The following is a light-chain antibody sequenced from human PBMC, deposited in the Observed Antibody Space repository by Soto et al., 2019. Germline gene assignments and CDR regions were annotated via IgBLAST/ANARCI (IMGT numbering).Light chain of an antibody. J-gene: IGKJ5*01. CDR1: QSVSSY. CDR3: QQRSNWPPVT. Sequence: SQSVSSYLAWYQQKPGQAPRLLIYDASKRDTGIPARFIGSGSGTDFTLTIISLEPEDFAVYYCQQRSNWPPVTFGQGTRLEIK. CDR2: DAS. V-gene: IGKV3-11*01.